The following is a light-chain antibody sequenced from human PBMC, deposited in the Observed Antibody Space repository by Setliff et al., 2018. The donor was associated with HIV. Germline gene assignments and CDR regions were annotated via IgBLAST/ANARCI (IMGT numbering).Light chain of an antibody. J-gene: IGLJ1*01. CDR1: FSNXGRNI. Sequence: VLAQPXXXSGTPGQRVTISCSGSFSNXGRNIINWYQQLPGTAARLLIYGNFQRPSGVPDRFSGSKSGTSASLAISGLQSEDESDYFCAAWDDSXNAYVFXXXXKVXVL. V-gene: IGLV1-44*01. CDR3: AAWDDSXNAYV. CDR2: GNF.